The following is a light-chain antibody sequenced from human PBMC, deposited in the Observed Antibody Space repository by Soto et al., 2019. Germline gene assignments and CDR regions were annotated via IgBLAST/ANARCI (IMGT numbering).Light chain of an antibody. CDR1: SSDVGSYNR. CDR2: EVT. CDR3: SSYTSTRTVV. J-gene: IGLJ3*02. Sequence: QSVLTQPPSVSGSPGQSVTISCTGTSSDVGSYNRVSWYQQPPGTAPKLMIFEVTNRPSGVPDRFSGSKSGNTASLTISGLQAEDEADYYCSSYTSTRTVVFGGGTQLTVL. V-gene: IGLV2-18*02.